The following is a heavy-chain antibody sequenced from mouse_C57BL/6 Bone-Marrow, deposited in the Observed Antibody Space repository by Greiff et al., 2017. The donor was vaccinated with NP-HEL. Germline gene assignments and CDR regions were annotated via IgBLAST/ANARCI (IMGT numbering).Heavy chain of an antibody. J-gene: IGHJ1*03. CDR2: ISDGGSYT. CDR1: GFTFSSYA. Sequence: EVMLVESGGGLVKPGGSLKLSCAASGFTFSSYAMSWVRQTPEKRLEWVATISDGGSYTYYPDNVKGRFTISRDNAKNNLYLQMSHLKSEDTAMYYCARRRSYWYFDVWGTGTTVTVSS. V-gene: IGHV5-4*03. CDR3: ARRRSYWYFDV.